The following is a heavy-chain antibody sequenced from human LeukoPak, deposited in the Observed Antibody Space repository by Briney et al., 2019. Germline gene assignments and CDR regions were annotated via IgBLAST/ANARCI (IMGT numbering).Heavy chain of an antibody. J-gene: IGHJ4*02. V-gene: IGHV4-34*01. CDR3: ARGRGRRWLQVTRLHFDY. Sequence: SETLSLTCAVYGGSSSGYYWSWIRQPPGKGLEWIGEINHSGSTNYNPSLKSRVTISVDTSKNQFSLKLSSVTAADTAVYYCARGRGRRWLQVTRLHFDYWGQGTLVTVSS. CDR2: INHSGST. D-gene: IGHD5-24*01. CDR1: GGSSSGYY.